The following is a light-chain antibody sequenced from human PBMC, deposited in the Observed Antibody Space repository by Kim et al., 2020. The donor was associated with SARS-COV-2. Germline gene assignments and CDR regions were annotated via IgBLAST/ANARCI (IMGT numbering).Light chain of an antibody. J-gene: IGLJ2*01. CDR2: DNN. CDR1: FSNIGINS. CDR3: GTWDSSLSIVI. Sequence: QSVLTQPPSVSAAPGQKVTIYCSGTFSNIGINSVSWYQLLPGTAPKLLIYDNNERHSGIPDRFSGSRSGTSATLGITGLQTGDEADYYCGTWDSSLSIVIFGGGTQLTVL. V-gene: IGLV1-51*01.